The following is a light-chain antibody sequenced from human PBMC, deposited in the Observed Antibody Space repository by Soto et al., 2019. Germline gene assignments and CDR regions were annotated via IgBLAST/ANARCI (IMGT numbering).Light chain of an antibody. J-gene: IGLJ2*01. Sequence: QSVLTQPASVSGSPGQSITISCTGTSSDVGSYNFVSWYQQHPGKAPKLMIYEGSKRPSGVSNRFSGPKSGNTASLTISGLQAEDEADYFCCSYAGSSTSVLFGGGTQLTVL. CDR2: EGS. V-gene: IGLV2-23*01. CDR3: CSYAGSSTSVL. CDR1: SSDVGSYNF.